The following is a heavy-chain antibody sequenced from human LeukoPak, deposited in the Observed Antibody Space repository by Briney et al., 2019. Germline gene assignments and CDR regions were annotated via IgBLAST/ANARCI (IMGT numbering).Heavy chain of an antibody. Sequence: GGSLRLSCAASGFTFSSCSMNWVRQAPGKGLEWVSSISSSSSYIYYADSVKGRFTISRDNAKNSLYLQMNSLRAEDTAVYYCARDWGYCSSTSCSRPIDYWGQGTLVTVSS. CDR3: ARDWGYCSSTSCSRPIDY. V-gene: IGHV3-21*01. CDR2: ISSSSSYI. CDR1: GFTFSSCS. D-gene: IGHD2-2*01. J-gene: IGHJ4*02.